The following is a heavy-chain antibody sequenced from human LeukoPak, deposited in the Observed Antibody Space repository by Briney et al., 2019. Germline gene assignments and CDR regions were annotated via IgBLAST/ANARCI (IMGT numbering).Heavy chain of an antibody. Sequence: PGGSLRLSCAASGFTFSSYWTLWVRQAPGEGLVWVSRIKSDGGVTWYADSVQGRFTISRDNAKNMLYLQMNSLRDEDTAAYFCARDHDAVGTTIDHWGQGTLVTVSS. CDR1: GFTFSSYW. CDR3: ARDHDAVGTTIDH. D-gene: IGHD1-14*01. V-gene: IGHV3-74*01. CDR2: IKSDGGVT. J-gene: IGHJ4*02.